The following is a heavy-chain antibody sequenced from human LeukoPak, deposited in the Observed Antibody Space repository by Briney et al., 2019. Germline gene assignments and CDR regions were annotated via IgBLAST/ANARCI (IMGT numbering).Heavy chain of an antibody. D-gene: IGHD1-1*01. CDR2: ISTSSSSI. J-gene: IGHJ4*02. CDR1: GFTFSSYN. Sequence: GGSLRLSCAASGFTFSSYNMNWVRQAPGKGLEWVSYISTSSSSIEYADSVKGRFTISRDNAKNSLYLQMNSLRAEDTAVYYCARARLGLWNDVAYWGQGTLVTVSS. CDR3: ARARLGLWNDVAY. V-gene: IGHV3-48*01.